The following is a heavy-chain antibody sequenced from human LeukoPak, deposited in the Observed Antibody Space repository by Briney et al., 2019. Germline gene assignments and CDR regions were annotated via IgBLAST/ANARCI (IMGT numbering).Heavy chain of an antibody. J-gene: IGHJ6*03. V-gene: IGHV4-4*07. D-gene: IGHD6-13*01. CDR1: GGSISSYD. CDR3: ARGGRYMSASWYRSVYYYMDV. CDR2: IYNSWST. Sequence: PSETLSLTCTVSGGSISSYDWSWIRQPAGKGLEWIGRIYNSWSTNYNPSLTRRVIMSVDTSKNQFSLKLNTVTAADTAVYFCARGGRYMSASWYRSVYYYMDVWGKGTTVTVSS.